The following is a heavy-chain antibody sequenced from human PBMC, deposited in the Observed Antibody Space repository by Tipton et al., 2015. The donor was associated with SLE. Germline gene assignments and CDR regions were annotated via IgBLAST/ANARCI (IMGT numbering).Heavy chain of an antibody. CDR1: GYTFTSYG. Sequence: QLVQSGAEVKKPGASVKVSCKASGYTFTSYGISWVRQAPGQGLEWMGWISAYNGNTNYAQKLQGRVTMTTDTSTSTAYMELRSLRSDDTAVYYCARSGHCTGGVCYTYYSYGMDVWGQGTTVTVSS. CDR2: ISAYNGNT. CDR3: ARSGHCTGGVCYTYYSYGMDV. J-gene: IGHJ6*02. D-gene: IGHD2-8*02. V-gene: IGHV1-18*01.